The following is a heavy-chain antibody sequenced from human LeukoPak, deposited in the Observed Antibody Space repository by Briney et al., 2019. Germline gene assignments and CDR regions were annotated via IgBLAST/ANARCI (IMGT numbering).Heavy chain of an antibody. J-gene: IGHJ4*02. CDR1: GFTFSSYW. CDR2: INSDGGST. D-gene: IGHD5-24*01. CDR3: ARRIQGMAPYYFDY. Sequence: GGSLRLSCTASGFTFSSYWMHWVRQAPGKGLVWVSRINSDGGSTSYADSVKGRFTISRDNAKNTLYLQMNSLRAEDTAVYYCARRIQGMAPYYFDYWGQGALVTVSS. V-gene: IGHV3-74*01.